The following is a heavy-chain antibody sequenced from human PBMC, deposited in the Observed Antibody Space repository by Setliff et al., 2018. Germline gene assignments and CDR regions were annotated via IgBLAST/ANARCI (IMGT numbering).Heavy chain of an antibody. V-gene: IGHV3-23*03. CDR1: GFSFSTYS. CDR2: LYGGGGNGGRNT. J-gene: IGHJ5*01. CDR3: AKDRVPDGIWDFDS. Sequence: LRLSCVGSGFSFSTYSMAWVRQAPGKGLQWVSGLYGGGGNGGRNTFYADSVKGRFTISRDNSKNTLYLQMNSLRAEDTALYHCAKDRVPDGIWDFDSWGPGSLVTVSS. D-gene: IGHD1-20*01.